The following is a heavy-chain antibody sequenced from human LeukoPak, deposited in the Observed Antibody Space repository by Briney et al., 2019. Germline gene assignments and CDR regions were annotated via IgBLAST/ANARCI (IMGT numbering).Heavy chain of an antibody. V-gene: IGHV1-69*05. Sequence: GASVKVSCKASGGTFSSYAISWVRQAPGQGLEWMGGIIPIFGTANYAQKFQGRVTMTRDTSTSTVYMELSSLRSEDTAVYYCARGHLPDFDWLLHFDYWGQGTLVTVSS. D-gene: IGHD3-9*01. CDR3: ARGHLPDFDWLLHFDY. CDR2: IIPIFGTA. J-gene: IGHJ4*02. CDR1: GGTFSSYA.